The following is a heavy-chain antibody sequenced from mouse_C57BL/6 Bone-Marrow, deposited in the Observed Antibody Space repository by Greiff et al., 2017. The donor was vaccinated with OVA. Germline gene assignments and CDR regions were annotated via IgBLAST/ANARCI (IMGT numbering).Heavy chain of an antibody. CDR1: GYTFTSYW. Sequence: VQLQQPGAELVKPGASVKMSCKASGYTFTSYWITWVKQRPGQGLEWIGDIYPGSGSTNYNEKFKSKATLTVDPSSSPAYMQLSSLSSEDAAGYYCARRHDYEGWGQGTTLTVSS. J-gene: IGHJ2*01. D-gene: IGHD2-4*01. CDR2: IYPGSGST. V-gene: IGHV1-55*01. CDR3: ARRHDYEG.